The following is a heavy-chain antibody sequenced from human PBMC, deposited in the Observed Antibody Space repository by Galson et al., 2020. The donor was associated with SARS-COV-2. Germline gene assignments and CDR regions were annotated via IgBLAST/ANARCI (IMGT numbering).Heavy chain of an antibody. CDR1: GYTFTDYY. J-gene: IGHJ6*02. D-gene: IGHD3-9*01. CDR2: INPKSGGT. CDR3: ARLRYYDVLTGYIVDV. Sequence: ASVKVCKASGYTFTDYYIHWVRQAPGQGLEWMGWINPKSGGTNYAQKFEGRVTMTRDTSITTAYMELSRLRADDTAVYYCARLRYYDVLTGYIVDVWGQGTMVTVSS. V-gene: IGHV1-2*02.